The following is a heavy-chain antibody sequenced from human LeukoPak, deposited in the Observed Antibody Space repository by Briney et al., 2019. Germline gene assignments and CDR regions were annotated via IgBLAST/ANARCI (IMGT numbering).Heavy chain of an antibody. D-gene: IGHD3-10*01. V-gene: IGHV7-4-1*02. CDR2: INTTTGNP. CDR1: GYTFTSYA. J-gene: IGHJ6*02. CDR3: ARDWYYGSGSYYYYYGMDV. Sequence: ASVKVSCKASGYTFTSYAMNWVRQAPGQGLEWMGWINTTTGNPTYAQGFTGRFVFSLDTSVSTAYLQISSLKAEDTAVYYCARDWYYGSGSYYYYYGMDVWGQGTTVTVSS.